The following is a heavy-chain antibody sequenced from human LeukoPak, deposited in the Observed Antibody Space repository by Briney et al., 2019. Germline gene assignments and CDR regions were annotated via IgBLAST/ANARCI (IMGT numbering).Heavy chain of an antibody. CDR3: ARDRQQLVDY. D-gene: IGHD6-13*01. CDR2: ISSSSSYI. V-gene: IGHV3-21*01. CDR1: GFTFSSYS. J-gene: IGHJ4*02. Sequence: GGSLRLSCAASGFTFSSYSMNWVRQAPGKGLEWVSSISSSSSYIYYADSVKGRFTISRDNAKNSLYLQMNSLRAEDTAAYYCARDRQQLVDYWGQGTLVTVSS.